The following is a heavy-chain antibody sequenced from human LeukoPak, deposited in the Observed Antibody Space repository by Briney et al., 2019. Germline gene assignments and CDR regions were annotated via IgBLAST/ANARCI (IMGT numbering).Heavy chain of an antibody. CDR2: IKQDRSEK. J-gene: IGHJ4*02. D-gene: IGHD3-22*01. V-gene: IGHV3-7*01. Sequence: GGSLRLSCAASGFTFTNYWMSWVRQAPGKGLELVANIKQDRSEKYYVDSVKGRFTISRDNAKNSLYLQMNSLRAEDTAVYYCASAASYYYDSSGYYDGYWGQGTLVTISS. CDR1: GFTFTNYW. CDR3: ASAASYYYDSSGYYDGY.